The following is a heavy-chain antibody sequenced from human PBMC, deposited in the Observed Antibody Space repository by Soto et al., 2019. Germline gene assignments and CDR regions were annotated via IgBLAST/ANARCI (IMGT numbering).Heavy chain of an antibody. CDR1: GFTFSSYA. J-gene: IGHJ6*02. Sequence: GGSLRLSCAASGFTFSSYAMHWVRQAPGKGLEGVAVISDEGGKKYYADSVKGRVTISRDKSKNTRYAQMNRLRAEDTAVYYCARDYYDFWSGYSIQYYYYYYGMDVWGQGTTVTVSS. CDR3: ARDYYDFWSGYSIQYYYYYYGMDV. V-gene: IGHV3-30-3*01. CDR2: ISDEGGKK. D-gene: IGHD3-3*01.